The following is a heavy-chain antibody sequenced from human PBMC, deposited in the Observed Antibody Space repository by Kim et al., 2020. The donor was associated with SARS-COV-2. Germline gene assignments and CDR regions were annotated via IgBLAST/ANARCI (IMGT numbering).Heavy chain of an antibody. CDR3: GRGMFKTGFDV. Sequence: GGSLRLSCAASGFTFSSYGMHWVRQAPGKGLEWVAVISYDGSNKYYADSVKGRFTISRDNSKNTLYLQMNSLRAEDTAVYYCGRGMFKTGFDVWGQGTTVTVSS. V-gene: IGHV3-30*03. D-gene: IGHD3-10*02. CDR1: GFTFSSYG. CDR2: ISYDGSNK. J-gene: IGHJ6*02.